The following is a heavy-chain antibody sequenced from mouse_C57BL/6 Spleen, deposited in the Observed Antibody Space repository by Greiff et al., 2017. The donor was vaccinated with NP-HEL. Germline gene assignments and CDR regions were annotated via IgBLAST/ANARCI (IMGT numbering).Heavy chain of an antibody. CDR3: ARDNYGSSFDY. Sequence: EVQLQQSGPELVKPGASVKISCKASGYTFTDYYMNWVKQSHGKSLEWIGDINPNNGGTSYNQKFKGKATLTVDKSSSTAYMELRSLTSEDSAVYYGARDNYGSSFDYWGQGTTLTVSS. CDR1: GYTFTDYY. CDR2: INPNNGGT. D-gene: IGHD1-1*01. J-gene: IGHJ2*01. V-gene: IGHV1-26*01.